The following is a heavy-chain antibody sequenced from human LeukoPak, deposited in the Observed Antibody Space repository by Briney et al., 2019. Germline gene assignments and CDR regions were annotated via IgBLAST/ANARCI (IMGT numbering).Heavy chain of an antibody. Sequence: ASVKVSCKASGYTFTGYYMHWVRQAPGQELEWMGWINPNSGGTNYAQKFQGRVTMTRDTSISTAYMELSRLRSDDTAVYYCARTGGYCSGGSSYYYGMDVWGQGTTVTVSS. CDR2: INPNSGGT. D-gene: IGHD2-15*01. J-gene: IGHJ6*02. CDR3: ARTGGYCSGGSSYYYGMDV. CDR1: GYTFTGYY. V-gene: IGHV1-2*02.